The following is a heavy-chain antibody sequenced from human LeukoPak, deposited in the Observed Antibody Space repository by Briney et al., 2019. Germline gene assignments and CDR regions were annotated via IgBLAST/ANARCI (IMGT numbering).Heavy chain of an antibody. Sequence: GWSLRLSCATSGFTFSRYWMSWVRQAPGKGPEWVANIKQDGSERYYVDSVKGRFTISRDNAKSSLYLQMNSLRAEDTAVYYCARDGGHSTDLDYWGQGILVTVSS. CDR2: IKQDGSER. CDR1: GFTFSRYW. CDR3: ARDGGHSTDLDY. J-gene: IGHJ4*02. V-gene: IGHV3-7*01. D-gene: IGHD2/OR15-2a*01.